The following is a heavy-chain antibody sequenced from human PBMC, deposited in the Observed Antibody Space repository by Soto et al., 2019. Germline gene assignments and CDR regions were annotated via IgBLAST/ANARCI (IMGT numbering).Heavy chain of an antibody. V-gene: IGHV4-34*01. CDR3: ARGPDVNY. Sequence: SETLSLTCAVYGGSFSGYYWSWIRQPPGKGLEWIGEINHSGSTNYNPSLKSRVTISVDTSKNQFSLKLSSVTAADTAVYYCARGPDVNYWGQGTLVTSPQ. CDR2: INHSGST. CDR1: GGSFSGYY. J-gene: IGHJ4*02.